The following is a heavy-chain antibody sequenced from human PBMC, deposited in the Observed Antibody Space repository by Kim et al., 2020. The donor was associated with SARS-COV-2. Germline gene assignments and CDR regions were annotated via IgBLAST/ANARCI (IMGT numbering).Heavy chain of an antibody. CDR1: GFTFSTYG. CDR2: IWYDGSIK. V-gene: IGHV3-33*03. J-gene: IGHJ6*02. D-gene: IGHD2-8*02. CDR3: ASVGCTGGNCRTYSYYAMDV. Sequence: GGSLRLSCAASGFTFSTYGMQWVRQAPGKGLEWVAIIWYDGSIKYYADSVKGRFTISRDNSRNTLYLQMNSLRAEDTSVYYCASVGCTGGNCRTYSYYAMDVWGQGTTVTVS.